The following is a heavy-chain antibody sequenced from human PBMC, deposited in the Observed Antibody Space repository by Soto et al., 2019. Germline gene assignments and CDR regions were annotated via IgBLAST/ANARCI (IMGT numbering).Heavy chain of an antibody. J-gene: IGHJ5*02. CDR2: IYYSGST. Sequence: TVSGGSISSGVYYWSWIRQHPGKGLEWIGYIYYSGSTYYNPSLKSRVTISVDTSKNQFSLKLSSVTAADTAVYYCARDHGVGGNWFDPWGQGTLVTVSS. CDR3: ARDHGVGGNWFDP. V-gene: IGHV4-31*02. CDR1: GGSISSGVYY. D-gene: IGHD1-26*01.